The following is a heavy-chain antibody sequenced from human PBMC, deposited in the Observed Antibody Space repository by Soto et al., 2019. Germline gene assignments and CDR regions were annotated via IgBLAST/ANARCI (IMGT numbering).Heavy chain of an antibody. J-gene: IGHJ4*02. CDR1: GFTFSSHA. CDR3: ARPIDNFTWFFDH. Sequence: QVQLVESGGGVVEPGRSLRLSCVASGFTFSSHAMHWVRQAPGKGLEWVAAVWYDGSNKYYADSVKGRFTISRDISKNTLYLQMNSLRAEDTAVYYCARPIDNFTWFFDHWGQGTLVTVSS. D-gene: IGHD1-20*01. CDR2: VWYDGSNK. V-gene: IGHV3-33*01.